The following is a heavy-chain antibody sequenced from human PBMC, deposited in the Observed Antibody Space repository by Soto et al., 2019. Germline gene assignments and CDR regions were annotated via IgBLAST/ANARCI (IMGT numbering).Heavy chain of an antibody. J-gene: IGHJ5*02. CDR2: ISGSGGST. Sequence: EVQLLESGGGLVQPGGSLRLSCAASGFTFSSYAMSWVRQAPGKGLEWVSAISGSGGSTYYADSVKGRFTISRDNSKNTLYLQMNSLRAEDTAVYYCAKDPAGRWAEENRFDPWGQGTLVTVSS. CDR1: GFTFSSYA. CDR3: AKDPAGRWAEENRFDP. V-gene: IGHV3-23*01. D-gene: IGHD1-26*01.